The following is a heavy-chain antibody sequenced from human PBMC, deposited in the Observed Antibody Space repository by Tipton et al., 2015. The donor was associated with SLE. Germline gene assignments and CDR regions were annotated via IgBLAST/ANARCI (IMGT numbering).Heavy chain of an antibody. D-gene: IGHD5-18*01. CDR3: ARLHGYSYGLNWFDP. J-gene: IGHJ5*02. V-gene: IGHV4-39*07. Sequence: GLVKPSETLSLICTVSGGSIINPNYYWGWIRQAPGKGLEWIGSIYYTGTTTYYNSFLKSRVTMSVDTSKNQFSLRLTSVIAADTAVYYCARLHGYSYGLNWFDPWGQGTLISVSS. CDR2: IYYTGTTT. CDR1: GGSIINPNYY.